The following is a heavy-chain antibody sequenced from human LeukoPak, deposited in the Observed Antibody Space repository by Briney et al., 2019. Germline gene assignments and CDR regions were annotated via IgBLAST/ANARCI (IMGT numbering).Heavy chain of an antibody. CDR1: GGSISSYY. Sequence: SETLSLTCTVSGGSISSYYWSWIRQAAGKGLEWIGRIYTSGSTNYNPSLKSPVTMSVDTSKNQFSLKVSSVTAADTAVYYCARVRRYSSGWYLDYWGQGTLVTVSS. V-gene: IGHV4-4*07. D-gene: IGHD6-19*01. CDR2: IYTSGST. J-gene: IGHJ4*02. CDR3: ARVRRYSSGWYLDY.